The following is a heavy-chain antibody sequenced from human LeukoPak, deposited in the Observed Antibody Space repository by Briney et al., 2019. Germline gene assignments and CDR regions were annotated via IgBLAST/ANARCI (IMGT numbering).Heavy chain of an antibody. V-gene: IGHV1-18*01. CDR2: ISAYNGNT. CDR3: ARDTPLEYYYDSSGYYRKFDY. CDR1: GYTFTSYG. D-gene: IGHD3-22*01. J-gene: IGHJ4*02. Sequence: APVKVSCKASGYTFTSYGISWVRQAPGQGLEWMGWISAYNGNTNYAQKLQGRVTMTTDTSTSTAYMELRSLRSDDTAVYYCARDTPLEYYYDSSGYYRKFDYWGQGTLVTVSS.